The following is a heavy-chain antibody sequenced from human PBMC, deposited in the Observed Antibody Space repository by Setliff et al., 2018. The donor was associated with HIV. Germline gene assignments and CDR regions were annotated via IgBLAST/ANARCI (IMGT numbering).Heavy chain of an antibody. CDR3: TRDLWGDDYYYNNMDV. J-gene: IGHJ6*03. CDR2: INHSGST. Sequence: PGGSLRLSCAASGFTFSNYAMSWVRQAPGKGLEWIGEINHSGSTNYNPSLESRVTISVDTSKNQFSLKVTSVTAADTAVYYCTRDLWGDDYYYNNMDVWGKGTTVTVSS. CDR1: GFTFSNYA. D-gene: IGHD2-21*02. V-gene: IGHV4-34*01.